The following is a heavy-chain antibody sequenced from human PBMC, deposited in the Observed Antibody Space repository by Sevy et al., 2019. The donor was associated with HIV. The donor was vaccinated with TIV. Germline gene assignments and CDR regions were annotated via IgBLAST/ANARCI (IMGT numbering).Heavy chain of an antibody. CDR2: IHSDDTT. D-gene: IGHD6-19*01. V-gene: IGHV3-66*01. J-gene: IGHJ3*02. CDR3: AKDDRIAVAGLIAFDI. Sequence: GGSLRLSCAASGFTVNSNYMTWVRQAPGKGLEGVSVIHSDDTTYHADSVKDRFTISRDNSKNTLYLQMNSLRAEDTAVYYCAKDDRIAVAGLIAFDIWGQGTMVTVSS. CDR1: GFTVNSNY.